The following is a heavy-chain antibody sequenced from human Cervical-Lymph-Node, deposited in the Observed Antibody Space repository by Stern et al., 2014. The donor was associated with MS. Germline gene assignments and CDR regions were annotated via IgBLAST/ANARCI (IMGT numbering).Heavy chain of an antibody. D-gene: IGHD3-9*01. Sequence: QLQLVQSGAEVKKPGSSVKVSCKASGGTFSSYAISWVRQAPGQGLEWMGGIIPIFGTANYAQKFQGRVTITADESTSTAYMELSSLRSEDTAVYYCASMESYYDILTGYGYNWFDPWGQGTLVTVSS. CDR3: ASMESYYDILTGYGYNWFDP. CDR1: GGTFSSYA. CDR2: IIPIFGTA. V-gene: IGHV1-69*01. J-gene: IGHJ5*02.